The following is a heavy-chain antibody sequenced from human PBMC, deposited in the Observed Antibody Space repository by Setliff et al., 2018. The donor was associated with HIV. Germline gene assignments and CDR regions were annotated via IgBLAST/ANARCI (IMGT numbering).Heavy chain of an antibody. CDR1: GGSFSGYY. CDR2: INHYGST. D-gene: IGHD1-20*01. V-gene: IGHV4-34*01. CDR3: AGLTGTDFDY. J-gene: IGHJ4*02. Sequence: PSETLSLTCAVYGGSFSGYYWSWIRQPPGKGLEWIGEINHYGSTNYNPSLKSRVTISVDTSKNQFSLKLSSVTAADTAVYYCAGLTGTDFDYWGQGTLVTVPQ.